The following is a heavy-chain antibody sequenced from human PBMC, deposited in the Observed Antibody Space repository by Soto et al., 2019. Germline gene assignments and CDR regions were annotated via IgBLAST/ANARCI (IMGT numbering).Heavy chain of an antibody. CDR3: AGFSGSYTRGLDY. CDR2: SRNKANSYST. V-gene: IGHV3-72*01. J-gene: IGHJ4*02. D-gene: IGHD1-26*01. Sequence: VQLVESGGGLVQPGGSLRLSCAASGFTFSDHYMDRVRQAPGKGLEWVGRSRNKANSYSTEYAASVKGRFTISRDESKNSLYLQMNSLKTEDTAVYYCAGFSGSYTRGLDYWGQGTLVTVSS. CDR1: GFTFSDHY.